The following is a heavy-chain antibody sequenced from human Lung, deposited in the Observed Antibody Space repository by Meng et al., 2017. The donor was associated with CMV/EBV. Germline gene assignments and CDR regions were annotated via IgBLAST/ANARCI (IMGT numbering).Heavy chain of an antibody. CDR2: ISYDGSNK. J-gene: IGHJ4*02. D-gene: IGHD6-19*01. CDR1: GFTFSRFA. CDR3: ARGITVAPPSD. V-gene: IGHV3-30-3*01. Sequence: GGSXRLXCAASGFTFSRFAMHWVRQAPGKGLEWVAVISYDGSNKYYADSVKGRFTISRDNSKNTLYLQMNSLRAEDTAVYHCARGITVAPPSDWGQGTLVTVSS.